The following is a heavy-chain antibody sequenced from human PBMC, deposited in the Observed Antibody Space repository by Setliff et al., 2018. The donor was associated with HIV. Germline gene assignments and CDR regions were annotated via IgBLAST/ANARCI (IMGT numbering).Heavy chain of an antibody. V-gene: IGHV1-2*06. CDR2: IEPSSSGT. Sequence: ASVKVSCKASGYTFTAYYIHWVRQAPGHGLQLMGRIEPSSSGTNYIQKFQGRVTITRDTSIYTVYMELTGLTSDDTAAYYCARQDHSSANSGSLYAFDVWGQGTMVTVSS. J-gene: IGHJ3*01. D-gene: IGHD3-22*01. CDR1: GYTFTAYY. CDR3: ARQDHSSANSGSLYAFDV.